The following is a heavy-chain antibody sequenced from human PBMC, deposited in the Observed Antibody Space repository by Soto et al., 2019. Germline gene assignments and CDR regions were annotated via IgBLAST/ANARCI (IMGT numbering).Heavy chain of an antibody. CDR2: IYYSGST. CDR3: ARAFSSSFEYHYYHYMDV. J-gene: IGHJ6*03. V-gene: IGHV4-59*01. CDR1: GGSISSYY. Sequence: SETLSLTCTVSGGSISSYYWSWIRQPPGKGLEWIGYIYYSGSTNYNPSLKSRVTISVGTSKNQFSLKLRSVTAADTAVYYCARAFSSSFEYHYYHYMDVWGKGTTVTVSS. D-gene: IGHD3-22*01.